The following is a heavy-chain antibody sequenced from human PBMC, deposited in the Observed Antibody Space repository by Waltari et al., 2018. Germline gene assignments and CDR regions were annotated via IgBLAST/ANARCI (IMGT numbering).Heavy chain of an antibody. J-gene: IGHJ4*02. Sequence: QVQLQQWGAGLLKPSETLSLTCAAYGGSFSGYYRSWIRQPPGKGLEWIGEINHSGSTNYNPSLKSRVTISVDTSKNQFSLRLSSVTAADTAVYYCARGGVRGVPFVGYWGQGTLVTVSS. CDR3: ARGGVRGVPFVGY. V-gene: IGHV4-34*01. CDR1: GGSFSGYY. CDR2: INHSGST. D-gene: IGHD3-10*01.